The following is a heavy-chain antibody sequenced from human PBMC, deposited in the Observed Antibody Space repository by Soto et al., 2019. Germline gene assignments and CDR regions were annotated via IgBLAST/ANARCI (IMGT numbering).Heavy chain of an antibody. CDR1: GYSFTSYW. V-gene: IGHV5-10-1*01. J-gene: IGHJ4*02. CDR3: AKGLGRWLRGGFDY. CDR2: IDPSDSYT. D-gene: IGHD5-12*01. Sequence: LKISCKGSGYSFTSYWISWVRQMPGKGLEWMGRIDPSDSYTNYSPSFRGHVTISADKSISTAYLQWSSLKASDTAMYYCAKGLGRWLRGGFDYWGQGTLVTVSS.